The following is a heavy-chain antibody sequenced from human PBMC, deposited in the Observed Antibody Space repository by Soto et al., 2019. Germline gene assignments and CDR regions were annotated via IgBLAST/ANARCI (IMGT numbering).Heavy chain of an antibody. D-gene: IGHD3-22*01. CDR3: ARTSYDSSGTAADP. CDR2: IYYSGST. CDR1: GGSISRYY. J-gene: IGHJ5*02. V-gene: IGHV4-59*06. Sequence: SETLSLTCTVSGGSISRYYWSWIRQHPGKGLEWIGYIYYSGSTYYNPSLKSRVTISVDTSKNQFSLKLSSVTAADTAVYYCARTSYDSSGTAADPWGQGTLVTVSS.